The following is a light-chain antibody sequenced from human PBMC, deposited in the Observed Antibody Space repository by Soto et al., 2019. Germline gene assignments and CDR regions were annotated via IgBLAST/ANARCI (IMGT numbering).Light chain of an antibody. CDR2: LNSDGSH. CDR1: SGHSSYD. Sequence: QPVLTQSASASASLGASVKLTCTLSSGHSSYDIAWHQQQQEPGPRYLMKLNSDGSHSEGAWIPDRFSGSSSGAERYLTIPGLESEDDAGYYCPTWGTGVVFGGGTKLTVL. J-gene: IGLJ2*01. CDR3: PTWGTGVV. V-gene: IGLV4-69*01.